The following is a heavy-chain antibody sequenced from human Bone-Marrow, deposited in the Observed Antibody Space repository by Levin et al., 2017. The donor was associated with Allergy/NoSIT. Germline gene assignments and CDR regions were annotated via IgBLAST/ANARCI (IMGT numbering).Heavy chain of an antibody. J-gene: IGHJ4*02. CDR2: ISGSGGST. V-gene: IGHV3-23*01. CDR1: GFTFSSYA. Sequence: GESLKISCAASGFTFSSYAMSWVRQAPGKGLEWVSAISGSGGSTYYADSVKGRFTISRDNSKNTLYLQMNSLRAEDTAVYYCAKDASSSGGYWFDYWGQGTLVTVSS. D-gene: IGHD6-19*01. CDR3: AKDASSSGGYWFDY.